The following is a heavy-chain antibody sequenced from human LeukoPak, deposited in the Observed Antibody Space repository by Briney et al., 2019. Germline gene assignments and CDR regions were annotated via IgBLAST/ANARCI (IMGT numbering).Heavy chain of an antibody. CDR1: GFTFSTYS. J-gene: IGHJ4*02. Sequence: GGSLRLSCAASGFTFSTYSMTWVRQAPGKGLEWVSSITSSSSYIYYADSVKGRFTISRDNAKNSLYLQMNSLRAEDTAVYYCARVGGYCSGGSCYKRTFFDYWGQGTLVTVSS. D-gene: IGHD2-15*01. CDR3: ARVGGYCSGGSCYKRTFFDY. CDR2: ITSSSSYI. V-gene: IGHV3-21*01.